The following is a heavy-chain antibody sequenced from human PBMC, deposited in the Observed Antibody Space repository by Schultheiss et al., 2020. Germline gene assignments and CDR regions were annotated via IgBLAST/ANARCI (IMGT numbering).Heavy chain of an antibody. J-gene: IGHJ4*02. CDR2: INPSGGST. CDR1: GYTFTSYY. CDR3: ARGGFIVAPQGYYFDY. Sequence: ASVKVSCKASGYTFTSYYMHWVRQAPGQGLEWMGIINPSGGSTSYAQKFQGRVTMTRDTSTSTVYMELSSLRSEDTAVYYCARGGFIVAPQGYYFDYWGQGTLVTVSS. D-gene: IGHD5-12*01. V-gene: IGHV1-46*01.